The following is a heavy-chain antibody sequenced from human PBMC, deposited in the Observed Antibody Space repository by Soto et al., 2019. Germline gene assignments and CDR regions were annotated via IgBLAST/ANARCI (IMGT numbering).Heavy chain of an antibody. CDR1: GGSISSGGYC. J-gene: IGHJ4*02. CDR2: IDHSGST. Sequence: PSETLSLTCAVSGGSISSGGYCWSWIRQPPGKGLEWIGYIDHSGSTYYNPSLKSRVTISVDTSKNQLSLKLSSVTAADTAVYYCARDPSGSGPNFDYWGQGALVTVSS. V-gene: IGHV4-30-2*01. D-gene: IGHD3-10*01. CDR3: ARDPSGSGPNFDY.